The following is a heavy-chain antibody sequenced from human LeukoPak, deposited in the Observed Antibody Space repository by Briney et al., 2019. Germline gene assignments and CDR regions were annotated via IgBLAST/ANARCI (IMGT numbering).Heavy chain of an antibody. D-gene: IGHD3-16*01. Sequence: PGGSLRLTCAASGFTVSSYAMSWVRQAPGKGLEWVSVISAGGGSTYYADSAKGRFTISRDNSKNTLYLQMNSLRAEDTAVYYCAKTRITSFDAFDIWGQGTMVTVSS. V-gene: IGHV3-23*01. CDR1: GFTVSSYA. CDR3: AKTRITSFDAFDI. CDR2: ISAGGGST. J-gene: IGHJ3*02.